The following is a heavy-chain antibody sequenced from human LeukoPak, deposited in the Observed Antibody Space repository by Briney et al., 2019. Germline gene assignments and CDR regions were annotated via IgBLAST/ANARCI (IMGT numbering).Heavy chain of an antibody. CDR1: GFTFSSYA. D-gene: IGHD3-16*02. CDR3: ARDHFDYVWGSYRRYYFEN. Sequence: GGSLRLSCAASGFTFSSYATHWVGQAPGKGLEWVAVISSDGTNKDYADSVRGRFTISRDNSKNTLHLQMDYLRSDDTAVFHCARDHFDYVWGSYRRYYFENWGQGAQVTVSS. J-gene: IGHJ4*02. V-gene: IGHV3-30-3*01. CDR2: ISSDGTNK.